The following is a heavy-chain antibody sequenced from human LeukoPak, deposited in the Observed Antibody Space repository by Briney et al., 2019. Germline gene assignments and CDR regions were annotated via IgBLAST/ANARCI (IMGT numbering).Heavy chain of an antibody. CDR1: GFSLSNARMG. J-gene: IGHJ6*03. CDR3: ARGYSYAHVYYYYYYMDV. CDR2: TFSNDEK. Sequence: SGPTLVNPTETLTLTCTVSGFSLSNARMGVSWIRQPPGKALEWLAHTFSNDEKSYSTSLKSRLTISKDTSKSQVVLTMTNMDPVDTATYYCARGYSYAHVYYYYYYMDVWGKGTTVTVSS. D-gene: IGHD5-18*01. V-gene: IGHV2-26*01.